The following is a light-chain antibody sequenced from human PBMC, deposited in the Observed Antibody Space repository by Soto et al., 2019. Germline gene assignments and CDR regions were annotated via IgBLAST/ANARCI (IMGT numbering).Light chain of an antibody. J-gene: IGLJ2*01. CDR3: SSYTTSSNVV. Sequence: QSALTQPAPISGSPGQSFTISCTGTNSDVGGYNYVSWYQQYPGKAPKLMIYDVDNRPSGVSYRFSGSKSGKTASLTISGLQAEDEADYYCSSYTTSSNVVFGGGTKVTVL. CDR1: NSDVGGYNY. CDR2: DVD. V-gene: IGLV2-14*01.